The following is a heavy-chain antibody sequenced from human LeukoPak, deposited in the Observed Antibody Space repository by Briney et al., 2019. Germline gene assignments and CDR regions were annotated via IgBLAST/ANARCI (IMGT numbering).Heavy chain of an antibody. CDR3: ATYSTSSQAPVY. D-gene: IGHD6-6*01. J-gene: IGHJ4*02. Sequence: GGSLRLSCAASGFTFSSYWMTWVRQAPGKGLEWVANIKQGGSEKYYVDSVKGRFTISRDNAKNSLYLQMNSLRAEDTAVYYCATYSTSSQAPVYWGQGTLVTVSS. V-gene: IGHV3-7*01. CDR2: IKQGGSEK. CDR1: GFTFSSYW.